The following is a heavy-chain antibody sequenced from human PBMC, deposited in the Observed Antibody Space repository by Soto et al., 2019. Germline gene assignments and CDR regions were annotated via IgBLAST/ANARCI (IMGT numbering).Heavy chain of an antibody. V-gene: IGHV5-51*01. CDR2: IYPGDSDT. D-gene: IGHD2-15*01. CDR1: GYRFSSYW. CDR3: ARQAVVVAATRYYYYGMDV. J-gene: IGHJ6*02. Sequence: LKISFKGSGYRFSSYWIAWVRQMPGKGLEWMGIIYPGDSDTRYSPSFQGQVTISADKSISTAYLQWSSLKASDTAMYYCARQAVVVAATRYYYYGMDVWGQGTTVTVSS.